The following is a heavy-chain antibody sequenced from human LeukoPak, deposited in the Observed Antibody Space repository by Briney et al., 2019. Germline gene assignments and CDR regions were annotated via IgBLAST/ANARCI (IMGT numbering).Heavy chain of an antibody. D-gene: IGHD5-24*01. CDR2: TYYRSKWYH. CDR1: GDSVSSNTAA. Sequence: QTLSLTCAITGDSVSSNTAAWNWIRQSPSRGLEWLGRTYYRSKWYHDYAVSVKSRITINADTSKNQFSLQLNSVTPEDTAVYYCIRDREDGFNLDYWGRGTLVTVSS. CDR3: IRDREDGFNLDY. J-gene: IGHJ4*02. V-gene: IGHV6-1*01.